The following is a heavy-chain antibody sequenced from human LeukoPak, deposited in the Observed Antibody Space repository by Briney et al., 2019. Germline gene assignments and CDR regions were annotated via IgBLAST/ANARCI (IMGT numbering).Heavy chain of an antibody. CDR1: GGSISSYY. CDR2: INHSGST. D-gene: IGHD3-3*01. V-gene: IGHV4-34*01. CDR3: AGGDRGYDFWSGYSRPNGMDV. Sequence: SETLSLTCTVSGGSISSYYWSWIRQPPGKGLEWIGEINHSGSTNYNPSLKSRVTISVDTSKNQFSLKLSSVTAADTAVYYCAGGDRGYDFWSGYSRPNGMDVWGQGTTVTVSS. J-gene: IGHJ6*02.